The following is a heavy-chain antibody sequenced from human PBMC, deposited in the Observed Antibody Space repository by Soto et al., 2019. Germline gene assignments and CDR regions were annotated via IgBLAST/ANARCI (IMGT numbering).Heavy chain of an antibody. D-gene: IGHD4-17*01. Sequence: GGSLRLSCAASGFTFSSYGMHWVRQAPGKGLEWVAVISYDGSNKYYADSVKGRFTISRDNSKNTLYLQMNSLRAEDTAVYYCAKDKWLGYGDYGMDVWGQGTTVTVSS. J-gene: IGHJ6*02. V-gene: IGHV3-30*18. CDR3: AKDKWLGYGDYGMDV. CDR1: GFTFSSYG. CDR2: ISYDGSNK.